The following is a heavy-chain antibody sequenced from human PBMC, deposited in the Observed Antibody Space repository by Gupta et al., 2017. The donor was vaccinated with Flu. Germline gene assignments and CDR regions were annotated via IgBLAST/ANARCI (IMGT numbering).Heavy chain of an antibody. V-gene: IGHV3-30-3*01. CDR2: ISYDGSNE. D-gene: IGHD2-15*01. J-gene: IGHJ4*02. CDR3: ARSRSAASPPSYSFNY. Sequence: YWVRQAPGKGLEWVAVISYDGSNEYYADSVKGRFTISRDNTKNTLFLLMNSLRPEDTAVYYCARSRSAASPPSYSFNYWGQGALVTVSS.